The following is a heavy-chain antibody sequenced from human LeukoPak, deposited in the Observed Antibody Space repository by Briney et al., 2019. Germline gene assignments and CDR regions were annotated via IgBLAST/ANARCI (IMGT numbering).Heavy chain of an antibody. CDR3: ARDRIAAARTFDY. CDR2: INPNSGGT. Sequence: ASVKVSCKASGYTFTGYYMHWVRQAPGQGLEWMGWINPNSGGTNYAQKFQGRVTMTRDTSISTAYMELSRLRSDDTAVYYCARDRIAAARTFDYWGQGTLVTVSS. V-gene: IGHV1-2*02. D-gene: IGHD6-13*01. J-gene: IGHJ4*02. CDR1: GYTFTGYY.